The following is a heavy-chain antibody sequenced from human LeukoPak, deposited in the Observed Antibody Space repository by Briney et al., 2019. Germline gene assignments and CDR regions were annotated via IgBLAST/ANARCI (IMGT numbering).Heavy chain of an antibody. Sequence: GGSLRLSCAASGFAFSTYAMTWVRPAPEKGLQWVSTISTSGRATYYADSAEGRFTISRDNSKNTLYLQMNSLRADDTAVYYCAKARGSSVYEQFDYWGQGTQVTVSP. V-gene: IGHV3-23*01. CDR3: AKARGSSVYEQFDY. CDR2: ISTSGRAT. J-gene: IGHJ4*02. D-gene: IGHD5/OR15-5a*01. CDR1: GFAFSTYA.